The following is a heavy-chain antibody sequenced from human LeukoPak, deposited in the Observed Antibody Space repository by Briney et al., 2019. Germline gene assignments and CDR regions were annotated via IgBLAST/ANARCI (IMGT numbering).Heavy chain of an antibody. J-gene: IGHJ4*02. V-gene: IGHV1-2*02. CDR3: ARVSSSSYFDY. CDR2: INPNSGGT. D-gene: IGHD6-6*01. CDR1: GYNFTTYG. Sequence: ASVKVSCKASGYNFTTYGISWVRQAPGQGLEWMGWINPNSGGTNYAQKFQGRVTMTRDTSISTAYMELSRLRSDDTAVHYCARVSSSSYFDYWGQGTLVTVSS.